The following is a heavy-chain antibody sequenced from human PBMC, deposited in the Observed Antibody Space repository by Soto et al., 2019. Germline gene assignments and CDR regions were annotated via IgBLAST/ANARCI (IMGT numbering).Heavy chain of an antibody. V-gene: IGHV1-2*04. CDR2: INPNSGGT. CDR3: ARGTRYSYGLQSYYYYYYGMDV. D-gene: IGHD5-18*01. J-gene: IGHJ6*02. CDR1: GYTFTGYY. Sequence: ASVKVSCKASGYTFTGYYMHWVRQAPGQGLEWMGWINPNSGGTNYAQKFQGWVTMTRDTSISTAYMELSRLRSDDTAVYYCARGTRYSYGLQSYYYYYYGMDVWGQGTTVTVSS.